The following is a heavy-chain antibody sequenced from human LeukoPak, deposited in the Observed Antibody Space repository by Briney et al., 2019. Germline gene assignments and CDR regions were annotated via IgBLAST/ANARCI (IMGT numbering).Heavy chain of an antibody. J-gene: IGHJ4*02. CDR2: ISTGTYA. CDR3: ARDRSPTMIVAPEY. CDR1: GFTFSSYS. Sequence: GGSLRLSCAASGFTFSSYSMSWLRQAPGKGLEWVSFISTGTYANYADSVKGRFTISRDNAKDSLYLQMNSLRAEDTAVYYCARDRSPTMIVAPEYWGQGTLVTVSS. V-gene: IGHV3-21*05. D-gene: IGHD3-22*01.